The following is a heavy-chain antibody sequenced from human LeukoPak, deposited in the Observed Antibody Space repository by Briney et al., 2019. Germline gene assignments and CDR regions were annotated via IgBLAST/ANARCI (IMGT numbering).Heavy chain of an antibody. D-gene: IGHD3-22*01. CDR2: INWNGGGT. CDR3: ARGPLQTIPTSKIVVYYYPFDY. V-gene: IGHV3-20*04. J-gene: IGHJ4*02. CDR1: GCNFDDYG. Sequence: PGGSLRLSCAASGCNFDDYGMSWVRQAPGKGLEWVSGINWNGGGTGYADSVKGRSTISRENAKNSLYLQMNSLKAEDTALYYCARGPLQTIPTSKIVVYYYPFDYWGQGTLVTVSS.